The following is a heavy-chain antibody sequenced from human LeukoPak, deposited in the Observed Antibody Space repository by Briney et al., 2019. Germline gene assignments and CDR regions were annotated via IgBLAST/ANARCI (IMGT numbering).Heavy chain of an antibody. CDR3: ARDPEEWEIPPNY. V-gene: IGHV3-7*01. Sequence: GGSLRLSCAASGFTFSTSWMTWVRQAPGKGLEWVANINQDGSEEKYADSVKGRFTIFRGNARNSVYLQMNRLRVDDTAVYYCARDPEEWEIPPNYWGQGTLVSVSS. CDR1: GFTFSTSW. CDR2: INQDGSEE. D-gene: IGHD1-26*01. J-gene: IGHJ4*02.